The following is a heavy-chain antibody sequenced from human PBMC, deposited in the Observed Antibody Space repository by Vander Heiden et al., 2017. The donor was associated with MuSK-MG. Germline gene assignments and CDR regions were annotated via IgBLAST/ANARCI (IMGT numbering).Heavy chain of an antibody. J-gene: IGHJ3*02. CDR2: VDQIERER. CDR3: ARQTTFEYGSVRRGAFDI. V-gene: IGHV3-7*01. D-gene: IGHD3-10*01. CDR1: GFPFTDSW. Sequence: EVQLVESGGGLVQPGGSLRLSFAASGFPFTDSWLPWVRRAHGKGLEWVANVDQIERERYYLDSVTGRFTISRDNAKDSLYLQMDSLRAEDTAVYYCARQTTFEYGSVRRGAFDIWGQGTVVTVSS.